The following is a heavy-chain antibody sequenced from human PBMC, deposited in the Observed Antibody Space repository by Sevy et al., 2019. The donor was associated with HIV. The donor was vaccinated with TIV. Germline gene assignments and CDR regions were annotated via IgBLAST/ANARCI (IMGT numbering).Heavy chain of an antibody. J-gene: IGHJ6*02. CDR2: ISSSSSYI. D-gene: IGHD3-3*01. CDR3: ARPYYDFWSGYYYYYGMDV. Sequence: GGSLRLSCAASGFTFSSYSMNWVRQAPGKGLEWVSSISSSSSYIYYADSVKGRFTISRDNAKNSLYLQMNGLRAEDTAVYYCARPYYDFWSGYYYYYGMDVWGQGTTVTVSS. V-gene: IGHV3-21*01. CDR1: GFTFSSYS.